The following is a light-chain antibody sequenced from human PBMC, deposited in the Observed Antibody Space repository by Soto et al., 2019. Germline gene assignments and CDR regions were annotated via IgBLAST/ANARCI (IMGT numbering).Light chain of an antibody. Sequence: QSALTQPASVSGSAGRSITISCTGSSSDVGGYNYVSWFQQHPGKAPKLIIYAVSTRPSGIGDRFSGSKSGNTASLTISGLQAEDETDYYCTSYTSSNTWLFGGGTKLTV. J-gene: IGLJ2*01. CDR3: TSYTSSNTWL. CDR1: SSDVGGYNY. V-gene: IGLV2-14*01. CDR2: AVS.